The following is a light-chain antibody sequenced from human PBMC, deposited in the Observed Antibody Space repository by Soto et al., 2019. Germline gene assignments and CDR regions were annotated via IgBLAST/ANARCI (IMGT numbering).Light chain of an antibody. CDR3: QQSYSTEIT. Sequence: DIHMTQSPSSLSASVGDRVTITCRASQSISSYLNWYQQKPGKAPKLLIYAASSLQSGVPSRFSGSGSGTDFTLTISSLQPEDFATYYCQQSYSTEITFGQGTRLEIK. J-gene: IGKJ5*01. CDR2: AAS. CDR1: QSISSY. V-gene: IGKV1-39*01.